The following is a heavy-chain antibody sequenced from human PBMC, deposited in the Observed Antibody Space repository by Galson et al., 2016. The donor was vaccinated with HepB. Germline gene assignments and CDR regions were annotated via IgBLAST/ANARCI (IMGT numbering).Heavy chain of an antibody. J-gene: IGHJ6*02. CDR3: ARDCSSMNHYGMDV. Sequence: SVKVSCKASGYTFIGYPINWVRQAPGQGLEWLGWINTNNGEPTYAQAFTGRFAFSLDTSVSTAFLEITTLQSDDTALYYCARDCSSMNHYGMDVWGQGTRITVSS. CDR1: GYTFIGYP. V-gene: IGHV7-4-1*02. CDR2: INTNNGEP. D-gene: IGHD2-2*01.